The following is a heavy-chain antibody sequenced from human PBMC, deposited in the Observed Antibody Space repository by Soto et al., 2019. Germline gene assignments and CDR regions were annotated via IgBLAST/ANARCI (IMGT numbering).Heavy chain of an antibody. CDR2: INPNSGGT. D-gene: IGHD5-12*01. J-gene: IGHJ6*02. Sequence: GPSVKVSCKASGYTFTGYYMHWVRQAPGQGLEWMGWINPNSGGTNYAQKFQGWVTMTRDTSISTAYMELSRLRSDDTAVYYCARGIVATTGHYYYYGMDVWGQGTTVTVSS. CDR1: GYTFTGYY. CDR3: ARGIVATTGHYYYYGMDV. V-gene: IGHV1-2*04.